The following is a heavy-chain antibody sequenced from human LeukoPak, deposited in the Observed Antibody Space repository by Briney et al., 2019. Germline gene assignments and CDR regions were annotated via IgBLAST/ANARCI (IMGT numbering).Heavy chain of an antibody. Sequence: ASVKVSCKFSRYTLTELSMHELRQAPAKGLEGMGGFDPEDGETIYAQKFQGRVTMTEDTSTDTAYMELSSLRSKDTAVYYCATDHGGSGSSYYYYYMDVWGKGTPVTVSS. CDR3: ATDHGGSGSSYYYYYMDV. V-gene: IGHV1-24*01. CDR1: RYTLTELS. D-gene: IGHD3-10*01. CDR2: FDPEDGET. J-gene: IGHJ6*03.